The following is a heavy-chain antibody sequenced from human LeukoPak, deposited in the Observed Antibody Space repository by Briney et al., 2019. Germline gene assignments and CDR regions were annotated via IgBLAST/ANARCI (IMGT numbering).Heavy chain of an antibody. CDR1: GDSINSLDL. Sequence: SGTMSLTCTVSGDSINSLDLWSWVRQPPGKGLEWIGEMYLSGTTHSNPSVKSRVTISIDKSKNQFFLNLSSVTAADTAVYYCAGLVGRYSSGLYYYYFDYWGQGTLVTVSS. D-gene: IGHD3-22*01. J-gene: IGHJ4*02. CDR3: AGLVGRYSSGLYYYYFDY. V-gene: IGHV4-4*02. CDR2: MYLSGTT.